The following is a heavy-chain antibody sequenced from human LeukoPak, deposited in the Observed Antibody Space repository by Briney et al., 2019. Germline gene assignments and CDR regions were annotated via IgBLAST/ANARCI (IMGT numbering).Heavy chain of an antibody. Sequence: ASVKVSCKASGYTFTGYYMHWVRRAPGQGLEWMGWINPNSGGTNYAQKFQGRVTMTRDTSISTAYMELSRLRSDDTAVYYCAREGGRDGYQSFDYWGQGTLVTVSS. CDR2: INPNSGGT. D-gene: IGHD5-24*01. CDR3: AREGGRDGYQSFDY. CDR1: GYTFTGYY. J-gene: IGHJ4*02. V-gene: IGHV1-2*02.